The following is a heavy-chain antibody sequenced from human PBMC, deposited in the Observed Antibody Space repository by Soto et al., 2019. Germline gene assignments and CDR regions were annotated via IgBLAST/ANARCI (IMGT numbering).Heavy chain of an antibody. CDR3: ARDPIVGSRIAAAPDY. CDR1: GYTFTSYG. V-gene: IGHV1-18*01. J-gene: IGHJ4*02. Sequence: ASVKVSCKASGYTFTSYGISWVRQAPGQGLEWMGWISAYNGNTNYAQKLLGRVTMTTDTSTSTAYMELRSLRSDDTAVYYCARDPIVGSRIAAAPDYWGQGTLVTVSS. D-gene: IGHD6-13*01. CDR2: ISAYNGNT.